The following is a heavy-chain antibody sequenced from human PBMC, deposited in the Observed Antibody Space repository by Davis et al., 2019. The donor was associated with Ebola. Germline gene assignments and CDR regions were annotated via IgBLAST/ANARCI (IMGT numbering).Heavy chain of an antibody. CDR2: IRTNSEGTT. CDR1: GFTFSNYP. V-gene: IGHV3-48*02. Sequence: GESLKISCAASGFTFSNYPMNWVRQAPGKGLEWISNIRTNSEGTTKHAESVKGRFTIPREDATSSLYLQMNSLGDEDTAVYYCVRDRDFSFDQWGRGILVTVSS. J-gene: IGHJ4*02. CDR3: VRDRDFSFDQ. D-gene: IGHD2/OR15-2a*01.